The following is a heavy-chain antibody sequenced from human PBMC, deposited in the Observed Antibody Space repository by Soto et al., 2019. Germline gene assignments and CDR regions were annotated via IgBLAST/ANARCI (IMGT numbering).Heavy chain of an antibody. CDR2: MSPNSGNT. Sequence: QVQLVQSGAEVKKPGASVKVSCKATGYTFTSYDINWVRQAAGQGLEWMGWMSPNSGNTGYAQKFQGRVTMTRDTSISTAYMELSSMRSEDAAVYYCARGPTNWGVDYWGQGTLVTVSS. V-gene: IGHV1-8*01. CDR3: ARGPTNWGVDY. J-gene: IGHJ4*02. CDR1: GYTFTSYD. D-gene: IGHD7-27*01.